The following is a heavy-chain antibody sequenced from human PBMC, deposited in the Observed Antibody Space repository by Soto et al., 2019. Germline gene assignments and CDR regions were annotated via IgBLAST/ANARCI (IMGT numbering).Heavy chain of an antibody. D-gene: IGHD3-10*01. V-gene: IGHV1-3*01. J-gene: IGHJ4*02. CDR2: INAGNGNT. CDR3: ARDMGCGLSDY. CDR1: GYTFTSYA. Sequence: QVQLVQSGAEVKKPGASVKVSCKASGYTFTSYAMQWVRQAPGQRLEWMGWINAGNGNTKYSQKFQGRVTIIRDTSASTAYMELSSLRSEDTAVYYCARDMGCGLSDYWGQGTLVTVSS.